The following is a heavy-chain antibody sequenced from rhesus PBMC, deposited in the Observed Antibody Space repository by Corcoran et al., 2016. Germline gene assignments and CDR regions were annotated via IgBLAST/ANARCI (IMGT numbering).Heavy chain of an antibody. Sequence: QVQLQESGPGLVKPSETLSLTCTVSGGSISDRYYWSWIRQPPGKGREWMGRSYGSGGSTNYNPSLKSRGTISRDTSKSQCSLKLSAVTAADTAVDYWARDRRYSGYGYFDYGGQGVLVTVSS. CDR3: ARDRRYSGYGYFDY. D-gene: IGHD5-24*01. J-gene: IGHJ4*01. CDR2: SYGSGGST. V-gene: IGHV4-106*01. CDR1: GGSISDRYY.